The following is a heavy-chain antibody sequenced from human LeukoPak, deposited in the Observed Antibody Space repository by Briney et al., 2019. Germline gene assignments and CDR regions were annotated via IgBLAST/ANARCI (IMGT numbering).Heavy chain of an antibody. J-gene: IGHJ4*02. Sequence: PSETLSLTCTVSDGSITNNDWSWVRQTPGKGLEFIGYVHYSGTTNYNPSLKSRVTISVDTSKNQFSLKLSSVTAADTAVYYCARHGHNSYFDYWGQGTLVTVSS. CDR1: DGSITNND. V-gene: IGHV4-59*08. CDR2: VHYSGTT. CDR3: ARHGHNSYFDY. D-gene: IGHD5-24*01.